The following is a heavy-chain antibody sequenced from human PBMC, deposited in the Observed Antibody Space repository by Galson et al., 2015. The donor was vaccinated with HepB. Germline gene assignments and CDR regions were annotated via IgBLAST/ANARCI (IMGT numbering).Heavy chain of an antibody. CDR1: GFNFDDFA. CDR3: AKDITGATSGPGLLDP. Sequence: SLRLSCAASGFNFDDFARHWVRLAPGKGLEWVSGISWNSLTLGYADSVKGRFTISRDNAKDSLYLQMNSLRPEDTALYYCAKDITGATSGPGLLDPWGQGTLVTVSS. CDR2: ISWNSLTL. J-gene: IGHJ5*02. D-gene: IGHD4/OR15-4a*01. V-gene: IGHV3-9*01.